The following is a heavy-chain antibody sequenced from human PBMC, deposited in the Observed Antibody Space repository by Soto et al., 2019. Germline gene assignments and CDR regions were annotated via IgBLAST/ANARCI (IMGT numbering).Heavy chain of an antibody. J-gene: IGHJ4*02. Sequence: ASVKVSCKASGYTFTSYGISWVRQAPGQGLEWMGWISAYNGNTNYAQKLQGRVTMTTDTSTSTAYMELRSLRSDDTAVYYCARDRYYYDSSGYFVYWGQGTLVTVPQ. V-gene: IGHV1-18*01. CDR1: GYTFTSYG. CDR3: ARDRYYYDSSGYFVY. CDR2: ISAYNGNT. D-gene: IGHD3-22*01.